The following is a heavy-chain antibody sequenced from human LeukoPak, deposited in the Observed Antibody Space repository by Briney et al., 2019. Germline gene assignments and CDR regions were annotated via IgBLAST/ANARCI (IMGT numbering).Heavy chain of an antibody. CDR1: GGSVSSGSYY. CDR2: IYYSGTT. D-gene: IGHD6-13*01. V-gene: IGHV4-61*01. Sequence: PSETLSLTCTVSGGSVSSGSYYWSWIRQPPGKELEWIGYIYYSGTTNYNPSLNSRVTISVDTSKNQFSLKLSSVTATDTAVYYCARLGVSAVRCTYWYFDLWGRGTLVTVSS. CDR3: ARLGVSAVRCTYWYFDL. J-gene: IGHJ2*01.